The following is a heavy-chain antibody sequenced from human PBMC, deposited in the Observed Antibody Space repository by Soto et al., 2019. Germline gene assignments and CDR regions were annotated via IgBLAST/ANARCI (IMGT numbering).Heavy chain of an antibody. D-gene: IGHD5-18*01. CDR2: INHSGST. J-gene: IGHJ4*02. CDR3: ARRTQIGYSYGFYSY. V-gene: IGHV4-34*01. CDR1: GGSFSGYY. Sequence: SETLSLTCAVYGGSFSGYYWSWIRQPPGKGLEWIGEINHSGSTNYNPSLKSRVTISVDTSKNQFSLKLSSVTATDTAVYYCARRTQIGYSYGFYSYWGQGT.